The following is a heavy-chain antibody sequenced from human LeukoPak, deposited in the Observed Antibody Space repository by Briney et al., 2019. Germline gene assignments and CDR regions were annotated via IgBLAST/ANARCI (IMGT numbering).Heavy chain of an antibody. D-gene: IGHD3-3*01. Sequence: SETLSLTCTVSGGSISSYYWSWIRQPPGKGLEWIGYIYYSGSTNYNPSLKSRVTISVDTSKNQFSLKLSPVTAADTAVYYCARGWGYDFWSGYSSWVYWGQGTLVTVSS. CDR2: IYYSGST. CDR1: GGSISSYY. J-gene: IGHJ4*02. V-gene: IGHV4-59*12. CDR3: ARGWGYDFWSGYSSWVY.